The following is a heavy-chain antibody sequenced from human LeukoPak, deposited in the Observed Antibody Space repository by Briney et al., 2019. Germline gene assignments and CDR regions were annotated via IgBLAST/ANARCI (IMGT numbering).Heavy chain of an antibody. D-gene: IGHD1-14*01. CDR2: IYSGGST. CDR3: AKDNRNELGSPLDY. J-gene: IGHJ4*02. CDR1: GFTVSSNY. Sequence: GGSLRLSCAASGFTVSSNYMSWVRQAPGKGLEWVSVIYSGGSTYYADSVKGRFTISRDNSKNTLYLQMNSLRAEDTAVYYCAKDNRNELGSPLDYWGQGTLVTVSS. V-gene: IGHV3-53*01.